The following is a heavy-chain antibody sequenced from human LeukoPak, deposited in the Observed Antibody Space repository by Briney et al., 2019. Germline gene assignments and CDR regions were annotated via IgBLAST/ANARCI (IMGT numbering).Heavy chain of an antibody. V-gene: IGHV4-30-2*01. CDR2: IYHSGST. CDR1: GGSISSGGYS. J-gene: IGHJ3*02. D-gene: IGHD2-21*01. CDR3: GRARWGSSGAFDI. Sequence: SQTLSLTCAVSGGSISSGGYSWSWIRQPPGKGLEWIGYIYHSGSTYYNPSLKSRVTISVDRSKNQFSLKLSSVTAADTAVYYCGRARWGSSGAFDIWGQGTMVTVSS.